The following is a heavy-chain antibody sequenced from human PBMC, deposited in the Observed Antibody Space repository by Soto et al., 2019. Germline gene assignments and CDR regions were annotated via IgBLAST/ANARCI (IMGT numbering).Heavy chain of an antibody. CDR3: ARHRIAVAGTNAYGMDV. D-gene: IGHD6-19*01. J-gene: IGHJ6*02. CDR1: GGSISSSSYY. Sequence: PSETLSLTCTVSGGSISSSSYYWGWIRQPPGKGLEWIGSIYYSGSTYYNPSLKSRVTISVDTSKNQFSLKLSSVTAADTAVYYCARHRIAVAGTNAYGMDVWGQGTTVTVS. CDR2: IYYSGST. V-gene: IGHV4-39*01.